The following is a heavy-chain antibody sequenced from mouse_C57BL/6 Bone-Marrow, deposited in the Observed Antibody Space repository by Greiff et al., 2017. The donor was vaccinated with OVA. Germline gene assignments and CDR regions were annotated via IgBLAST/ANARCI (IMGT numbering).Heavy chain of an antibody. CDR1: GYTFTNYW. CDR2: IYPGGGYT. D-gene: IGHD2-13*01. Sequence: VQLQQSGAELVRPGTSVKMSCKASGYTFTNYWIGWAKQRPGHGLEWIGDIYPGGGYTNYNEKFKGKATLTADKSSSTAYMQLSSLTSEDSAVYYCANKRGDFYWYFDVWGTGTTVTVSS. V-gene: IGHV1-63*01. CDR3: ANKRGDFYWYFDV. J-gene: IGHJ1*03.